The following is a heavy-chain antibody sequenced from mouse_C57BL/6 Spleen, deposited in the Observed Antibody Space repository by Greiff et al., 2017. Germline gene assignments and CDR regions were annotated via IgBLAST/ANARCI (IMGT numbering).Heavy chain of an antibody. CDR3: AVCPKGYYAMDY. J-gene: IGHJ4*01. Sequence: QVQLQQPGAELVRPGSSVKLSCKASGYTFTSYWMDWVKQRPGQGLEWIGNIYPSDSETHYNQKFKDKATLTVDKSSSTAYMQLSSLTSEDSAVYYFAVCPKGYYAMDYWGQGTSVTVSS. CDR2: IYPSDSET. D-gene: IGHD2-10*02. V-gene: IGHV1-61*01. CDR1: GYTFTSYW.